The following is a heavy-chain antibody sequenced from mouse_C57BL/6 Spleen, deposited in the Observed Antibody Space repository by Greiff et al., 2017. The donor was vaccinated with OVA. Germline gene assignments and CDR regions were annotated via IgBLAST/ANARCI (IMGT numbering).Heavy chain of an antibody. CDR3: ARDYDPLFAY. J-gene: IGHJ3*01. V-gene: IGHV5-6*01. D-gene: IGHD2-4*01. Sequence: EVQRVESGGDLVKPGGSLKLSCAASGFTFSSYGMSWVRQTPDKRLEWVATISSGGSYTYYPDSVKGRFTISRDNAKNNLYLQMSHLKSEDTAMYYCARDYDPLFAYWGQGTLVTVSA. CDR1: GFTFSSYG. CDR2: ISSGGSYT.